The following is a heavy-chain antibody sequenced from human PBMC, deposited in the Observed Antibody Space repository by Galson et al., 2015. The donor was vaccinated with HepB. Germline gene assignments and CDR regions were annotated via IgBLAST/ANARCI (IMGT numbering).Heavy chain of an antibody. CDR3: ARDPSLYYFDY. J-gene: IGHJ4*02. CDR1: GFTFSSYA. CDR2: ISYDGSNK. D-gene: IGHD6-6*01. V-gene: IGHV3-30*04. Sequence: SLRLSCAASGFTFSSYAMHWVRQAPGKGLEWVAVISYDGSNKYYADSVKGRFTISRDNSKNTLYLQMNSLRAEDTAVYYCARDPSLYYFDYWGQGTLVTVSS.